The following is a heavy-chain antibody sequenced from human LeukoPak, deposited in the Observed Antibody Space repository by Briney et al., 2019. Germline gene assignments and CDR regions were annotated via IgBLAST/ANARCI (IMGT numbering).Heavy chain of an antibody. Sequence: PGGSLRLSCAASGFTFSSYEMNWVRQAPGKGLEWVSYISSSGSTIYYADSVKGRFTISRDNAKNSLYLQMNSLRAEDTAVYYCARDHDGDYVDYWGQGTLVTVSS. D-gene: IGHD4-17*01. J-gene: IGHJ4*02. CDR2: ISSSGSTI. CDR1: GFTFSSYE. CDR3: ARDHDGDYVDY. V-gene: IGHV3-48*03.